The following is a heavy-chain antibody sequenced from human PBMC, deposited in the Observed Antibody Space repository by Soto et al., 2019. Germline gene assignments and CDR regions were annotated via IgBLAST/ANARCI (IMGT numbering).Heavy chain of an antibody. CDR1: GFTFSSTG. CDR3: AKDRGIAVAAH. Sequence: PGGSLRLSCAASGFTFSSTGMHWVRQAPGKGLEWVAVISHDGGNKYYGDSVKGRFTISRDNSKNTLYLQMNSLRADDTAVYYCAKDRGIAVAAHWGQGTLVTVSS. CDR2: ISHDGGNK. D-gene: IGHD6-19*01. J-gene: IGHJ4*02. V-gene: IGHV3-30*18.